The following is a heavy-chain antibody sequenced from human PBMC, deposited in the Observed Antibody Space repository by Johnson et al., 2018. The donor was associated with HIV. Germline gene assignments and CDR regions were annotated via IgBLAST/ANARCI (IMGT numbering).Heavy chain of an antibody. CDR1: GFMFSTYA. Sequence: QVQLVESGGGVVQPGRSLRLSCVASGFMFSTYAMHWVRQAPGKGLEWVAVISYDGSNTYFADSVKGRFTISKDNSKSTLYLQINSLRAEDAAGFYCARVGVGGYSADGAFDIWGQGTMVTVSS. D-gene: IGHD2-15*01. V-gene: IGHV3-30*04. CDR2: ISYDGSNT. J-gene: IGHJ3*02. CDR3: ARVGVGGYSADGAFDI.